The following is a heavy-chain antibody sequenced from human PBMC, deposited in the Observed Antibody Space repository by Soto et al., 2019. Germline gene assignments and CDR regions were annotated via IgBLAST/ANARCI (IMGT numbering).Heavy chain of an antibody. V-gene: IGHV3-33*01. D-gene: IGHD4-17*01. Sequence: QVQLVESGGGVVQPGRSLRLSCAASGFTFSSYGRHWVRQAPGKGLEWVAVIWYDGSNKDYADSVKGRFTISRDNSKNTLYPPMHSLSAEDTAVYYCARDRVDGDYGSLGYFDYWGQGTLVTASS. CDR2: IWYDGSNK. CDR3: ARDRVDGDYGSLGYFDY. CDR1: GFTFSSYG. J-gene: IGHJ4*02.